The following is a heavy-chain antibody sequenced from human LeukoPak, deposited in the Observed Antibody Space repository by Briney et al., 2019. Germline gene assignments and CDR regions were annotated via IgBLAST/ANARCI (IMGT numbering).Heavy chain of an antibody. J-gene: IGHJ4*02. V-gene: IGHV1-46*01. CDR3: ARDVNYYGSGSGKFDY. CDR2: INPSGGST. Sequence: GASVTDSCMASGYTFPSYYMHWVRQAPGKGLEWMGIINPSGGSTSYAQKFQGRVTMTRDMSTSTVYMELSSLRSEDTAVYYCARDVNYYGSGSGKFDYWGQGTLVTVSS. D-gene: IGHD3-10*01. CDR1: GYTFPSYY.